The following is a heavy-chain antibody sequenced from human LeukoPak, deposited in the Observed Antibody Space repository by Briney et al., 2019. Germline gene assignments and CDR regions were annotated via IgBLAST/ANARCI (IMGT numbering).Heavy chain of an antibody. Sequence: ESGPTLVKPTQTLTLTCTFSGFSLSTSGVGVGWIRQPPGKALEWLALIYWDDDKRYSPSLRSRLTITKDTSKNQVVLTMTNMDPVDTATYYCAHRPLTYDRSGYYLTLFDPWGQGTLVTVSS. V-gene: IGHV2-5*02. J-gene: IGHJ5*02. D-gene: IGHD3-22*01. CDR3: AHRPLTYDRSGYYLTLFDP. CDR2: IYWDDDK. CDR1: GFSLSTSGVG.